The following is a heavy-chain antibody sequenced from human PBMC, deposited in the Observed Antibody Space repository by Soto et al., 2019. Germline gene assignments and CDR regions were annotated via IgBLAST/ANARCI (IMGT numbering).Heavy chain of an antibody. CDR1: GFIFSNAW. D-gene: IGHD3-22*01. Sequence: EVQLVESGGGLVKPGGSLRLSCTASGFIFSNAWINWVRQAPGKGLEWVGRVKSKTAGGTTDFAAPVKGRFAISRDDSKNIVYMQMNSLRTEDTAVYYCSTVSYINMIAVRLDYWGLGTRVTVSS. CDR2: VKSKTAGGTT. CDR3: STVSYINMIAVRLDY. J-gene: IGHJ4*01. V-gene: IGHV3-15*07.